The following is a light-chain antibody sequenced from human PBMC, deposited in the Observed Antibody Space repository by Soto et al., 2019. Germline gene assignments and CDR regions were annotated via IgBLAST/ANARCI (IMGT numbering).Light chain of an antibody. J-gene: IGKJ4*01. CDR2: DAS. CDR1: QSISSW. Sequence: DIQMTQSPSTLSASVGDRVTITCRASQSISSWLAWYQQKPGKAPKLLIYDASSLESGVPSRFSGSGYGTEFTLTIGSLQADDFATYYCQQYNSYPLTFGGGTKVEIK. CDR3: QQYNSYPLT. V-gene: IGKV1-5*01.